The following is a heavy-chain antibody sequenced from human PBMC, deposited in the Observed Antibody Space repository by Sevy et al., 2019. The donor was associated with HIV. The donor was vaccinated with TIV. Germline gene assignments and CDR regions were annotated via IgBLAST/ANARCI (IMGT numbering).Heavy chain of an antibody. D-gene: IGHD3-3*01. CDR3: AREGVDFWSGPVDFDYGMDV. Sequence: GWSLRLSCAASGFTFSRYWMHWVRHAPGKGLVWVSRINTHGTNTIYADYVKGRFTISRDNAKNTVSLQMNSLRADDTGVYYCAREGVDFWSGPVDFDYGMDVWGQGTTVTVSS. V-gene: IGHV3-74*01. CDR1: GFTFSRYW. CDR2: INTHGTNT. J-gene: IGHJ6*02.